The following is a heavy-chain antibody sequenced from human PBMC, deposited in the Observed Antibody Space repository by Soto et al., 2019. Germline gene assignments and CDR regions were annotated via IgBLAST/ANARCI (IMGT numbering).Heavy chain of an antibody. CDR1: GFTFNNYA. CDR2: ISATGGST. CDR3: AKDRLAGNFDY. Sequence: PGGSLRLSCAASGFTFNNYAMNWVRQAPGKGLEWVATISATGGSTYYADSVKGRFTISRDNSKNTLYLQMNGLRVEDTAVYYCAKDRLAGNFDYWGHGTQVTDSS. V-gene: IGHV3-23*01. J-gene: IGHJ4*01.